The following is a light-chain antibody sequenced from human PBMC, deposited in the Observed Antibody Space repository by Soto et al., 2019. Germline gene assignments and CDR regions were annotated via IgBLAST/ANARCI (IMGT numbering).Light chain of an antibody. CDR2: GAP. J-gene: IGKJ4*01. Sequence: IVLTQSAGTVSLSPGDASTRSGRASQSVSSRYLGWYQQRPGQPPRPLIYGAPSRATGIPDRFSGSGSGTDFTPTISRLEPEDFAVYSCHQYDNSPLTFGGGNKVDI. CDR1: QSVSSRY. V-gene: IGKV3-20*01. CDR3: HQYDNSPLT.